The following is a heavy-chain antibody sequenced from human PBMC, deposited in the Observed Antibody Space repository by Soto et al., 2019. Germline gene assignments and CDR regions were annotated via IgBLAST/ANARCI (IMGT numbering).Heavy chain of an antibody. CDR3: TRHGPTYYDFWSGYYNGVDYYYYGMDV. CDR1: GFTFSGSA. Sequence: GESLKISCAASGFTFSGSAMHWVRQASGKGLEWVGRIRSKANSYATAYAASVKGRFTISRDDSKNTAYLQMNSLKTEDTAVYYCTRHGPTYYDFWSGYYNGVDYYYYGMDVWGQGTTVTVSS. V-gene: IGHV3-73*01. D-gene: IGHD3-3*01. CDR2: IRSKANSYAT. J-gene: IGHJ6*02.